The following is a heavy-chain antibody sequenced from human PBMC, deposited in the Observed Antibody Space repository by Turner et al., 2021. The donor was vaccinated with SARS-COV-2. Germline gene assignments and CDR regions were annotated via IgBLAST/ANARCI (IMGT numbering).Heavy chain of an antibody. Sequence: QVQLVQSGAEVKKPGASVKVSCKASGYTFTGYYMHWVRQAPGQGLEWMGWINPNSGGTNYAQKFQGRVPMTRDTSIITAYMELSRLRSGDTAVYYCARGESIAVAGTQYFDYWGQGTLVTVSS. V-gene: IGHV1-2*02. CDR2: INPNSGGT. CDR1: GYTFTGYY. J-gene: IGHJ4*02. CDR3: ARGESIAVAGTQYFDY. D-gene: IGHD6-19*01.